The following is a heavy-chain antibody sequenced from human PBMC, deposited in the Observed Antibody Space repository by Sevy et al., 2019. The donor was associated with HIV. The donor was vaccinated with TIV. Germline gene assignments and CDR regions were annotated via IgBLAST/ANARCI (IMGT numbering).Heavy chain of an antibody. D-gene: IGHD2-2*01. CDR2: IKRDGTEK. CDR1: GFTFSSYW. Sequence: GGSLRLSCAASGFTFSSYWMSWDRQAPGKGLEWVAHIKRDGTEKYYVDSVKGRFTISRDNAKNSLYLQMNSLRAEDTAVYYCARDCSSSSCLWGMDVWGQGTTVTVSS. J-gene: IGHJ6*02. V-gene: IGHV3-7*03. CDR3: ARDCSSSSCLWGMDV.